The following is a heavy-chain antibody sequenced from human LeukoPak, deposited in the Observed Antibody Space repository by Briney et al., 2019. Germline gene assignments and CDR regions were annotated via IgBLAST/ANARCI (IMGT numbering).Heavy chain of an antibody. J-gene: IGHJ5*02. CDR3: ARDSLMVYAIVFDP. CDR1: GYTFTSYG. Sequence: GASVKVSCKASGYTFTSYGISWVRQAPGQGLEWMGWISAYNGNTNYAQKLQGRVTMTTDTSTSTAYMELRSLRSDDTAVYYCARDSLMVYAIVFDPWGQGTLVTVSS. V-gene: IGHV1-18*01. CDR2: ISAYNGNT. D-gene: IGHD2-8*01.